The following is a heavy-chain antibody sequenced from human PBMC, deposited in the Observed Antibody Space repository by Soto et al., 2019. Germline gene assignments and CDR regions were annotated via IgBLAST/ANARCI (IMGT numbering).Heavy chain of an antibody. D-gene: IGHD6-19*01. J-gene: IGHJ2*01. Sequence: GGSLSLSCAASGFTFSIYGIHWVRQAPGKGLEWVAVISYDGSNKYYADSVKGRFTISRDNSKNTLYLQMNSLRAEDTAVYYCAKDVDSSGWYYYFDIWGRGALVTVSS. CDR2: ISYDGSNK. CDR1: GFTFSIYG. CDR3: AKDVDSSGWYYYFDI. V-gene: IGHV3-30*18.